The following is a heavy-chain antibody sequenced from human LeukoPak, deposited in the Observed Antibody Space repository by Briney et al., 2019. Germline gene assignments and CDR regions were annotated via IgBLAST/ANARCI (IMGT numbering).Heavy chain of an antibody. CDR1: GFTFSSYA. Sequence: GGSLRLSCAASGFTFSSYAMSWVRQAPGKGLEWVSAISGSGGSTYYADSVKGRFTISRDNSKNTLYLQMNSLRAEDTAVYYCAKEGREFSRQQLRYYFDYWGQGTLVTVSS. J-gene: IGHJ4*02. D-gene: IGHD6-13*01. CDR2: ISGSGGST. V-gene: IGHV3-23*01. CDR3: AKEGREFSRQQLRYYFDY.